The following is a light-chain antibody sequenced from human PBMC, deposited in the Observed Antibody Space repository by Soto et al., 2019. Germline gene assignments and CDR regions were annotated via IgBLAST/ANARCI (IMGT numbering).Light chain of an antibody. CDR2: GAS. V-gene: IGKV3-15*01. CDR3: QHQGT. J-gene: IGKJ2*01. Sequence: EIVMTQSPATLSVSPGERATLSCRASQSVSSNLAWYQQKPGQAPRLLIYGASTRATGIPARFSGSGSVTEFTLTISSLQSEDFAVYYCQHQGTFGQGTKLEIK. CDR1: QSVSSN.